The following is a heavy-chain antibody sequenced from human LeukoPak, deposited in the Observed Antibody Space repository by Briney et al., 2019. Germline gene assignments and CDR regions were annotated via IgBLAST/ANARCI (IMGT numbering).Heavy chain of an antibody. D-gene: IGHD2-21*02. CDR2: IYYSGST. V-gene: IGHV4-30-4*01. CDR1: GGSISSGDYY. Sequence: SETLSLTCTVFGGSISSGDYYWSWIRQPPGKGLEWIGYIYYSGSTYYNPSLKSRVTISVDTSKNQFSLKLSSVTAADTAVYYCARVGSYCGGDCYNWFDPWGQGTLVTVSS. CDR3: ARVGSYCGGDCYNWFDP. J-gene: IGHJ5*02.